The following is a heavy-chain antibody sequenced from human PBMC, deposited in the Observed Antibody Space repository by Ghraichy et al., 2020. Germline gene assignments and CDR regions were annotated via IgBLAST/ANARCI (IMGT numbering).Heavy chain of an antibody. CDR2: IKYGGSEK. J-gene: IGHJ4*02. CDR1: GFTFSSYW. Sequence: GGSLRLSCVASGFTFSSYWMSWVRQAPGKGLEWVANIKYGGSEKWSVESVKGRFTVSRDDAKSSVYLQMNSLRAEDTAMYYCARSLSATASARMGVYYDYGGKGTLVTVSS. CDR3: ARSLSATASARMGVYYDY. V-gene: IGHV3-7*03. D-gene: IGHD3-16*01.